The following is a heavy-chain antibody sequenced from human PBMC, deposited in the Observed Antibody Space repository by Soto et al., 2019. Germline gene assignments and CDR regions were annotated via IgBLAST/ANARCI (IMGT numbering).Heavy chain of an antibody. J-gene: IGHJ6*02. Sequence: EVRLVESWGVVVQPGGSLRLSCAASGFTFDDFAMHWVRQVAGKGREWVALITWDGHKTYYSDSVKGRFTISRDNNKDSLVLQMTSLRTEDTALYYCAQDLRYSGGSDYYHYGMDVWGQGTPVTVSS. V-gene: IGHV3-43*01. CDR2: ITWDGHKT. CDR3: AQDLRYSGGSDYYHYGMDV. CDR1: GFTFDDFA. D-gene: IGHD1-26*01.